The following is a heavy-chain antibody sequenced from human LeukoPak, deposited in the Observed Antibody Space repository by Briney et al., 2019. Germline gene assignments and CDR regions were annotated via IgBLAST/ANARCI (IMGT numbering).Heavy chain of an antibody. CDR2: IYYSGST. CDR1: GGSISSGDYY. J-gene: IGHJ3*02. Sequence: SQTLSLTCTVSGGSISSGDYYWSWIRQPPGKGPEWIGYIYYSGSTYYNPSLKSRVTISVDTSKNQFSLKLSSVTAADTAVYYCGGSSGSLDAFDIWGQGTMVTVSS. V-gene: IGHV4-30-4*01. CDR3: GGSSGSLDAFDI. D-gene: IGHD3-22*01.